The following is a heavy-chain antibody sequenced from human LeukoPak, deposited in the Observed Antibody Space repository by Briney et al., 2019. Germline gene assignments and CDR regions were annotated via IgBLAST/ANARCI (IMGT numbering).Heavy chain of an antibody. Sequence: GGSLRLSCAASGFTFSSYSMNWVRQAPGKGLEWVSSISSSSSYIYYADSVKGRFTISRDNAKNSLYLQMNSLRAEDTAVYYCARGGYSGYDFDYWGQGTLVTVSS. CDR3: ARGGYSGYDFDY. CDR2: ISSSSSYI. J-gene: IGHJ4*02. V-gene: IGHV3-21*01. D-gene: IGHD5-12*01. CDR1: GFTFSSYS.